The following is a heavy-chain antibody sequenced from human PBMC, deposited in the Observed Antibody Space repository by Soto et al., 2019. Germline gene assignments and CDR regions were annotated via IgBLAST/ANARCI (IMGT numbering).Heavy chain of an antibody. CDR3: ARDLKSSDCSSTGCPHLENYYYYYMDV. V-gene: IGHV1-3*01. Sequence: QVQLVQSGAEVKKPGASVKVSCKASGYTFTSYAMHWVRQAPGQRLEWMGWINAGNGNTKYSQKFQGRVTITRDTSASTAYMELSSLRSEDTAVYYCARDLKSSDCSSTGCPHLENYYYYYMDVWGKGTTVTVSS. J-gene: IGHJ6*03. D-gene: IGHD2-2*01. CDR1: GYTFTSYA. CDR2: INAGNGNT.